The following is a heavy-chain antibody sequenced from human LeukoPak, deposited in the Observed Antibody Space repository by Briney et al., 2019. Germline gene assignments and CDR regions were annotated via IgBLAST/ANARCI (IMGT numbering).Heavy chain of an antibody. CDR1: GYSISSGYY. D-gene: IGHD1-1*01. CDR3: ARGAGYNWNILDS. J-gene: IGHJ4*02. Sequence: PSETLSLTCTVSGYSISSGYYWGWIRPPPGKGLEWIGSICHSGSTYYNASLKSRVTISVDTSKNQFSLKLSSVTAADTAVYYCARGAGYNWNILDSWGQGILVTVSS. V-gene: IGHV4-38-2*02. CDR2: ICHSGST.